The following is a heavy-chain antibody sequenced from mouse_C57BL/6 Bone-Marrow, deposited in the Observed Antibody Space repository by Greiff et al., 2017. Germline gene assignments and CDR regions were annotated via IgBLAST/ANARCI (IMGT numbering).Heavy chain of an antibody. CDR2: IRNKANGYTT. V-gene: IGHV7-3*01. CDR1: GFTFTDYY. D-gene: IGHD2-3*01. CDR3: ARYDGYYPYYAMDY. J-gene: IGHJ4*01. Sequence: EVHLVESGGGLVQPGGSLSLSCAASGFTFTDYYMSWVRQPPGKALEWLGFIRNKANGYTTEYSASVKGRFTISRDKSQSILYLQMKALRAEDSATYDCARYDGYYPYYAMDYWGQGTSVTVSS.